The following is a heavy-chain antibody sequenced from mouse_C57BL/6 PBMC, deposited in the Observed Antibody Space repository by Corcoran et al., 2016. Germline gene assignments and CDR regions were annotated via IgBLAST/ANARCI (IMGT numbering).Heavy chain of an antibody. Sequence: QIQLVQSGPELKKPGETVKISCKASGYTFTTYGMSWVKQAPGKGLKWMGWINTYSGVPTYADDFKGRFAFSLETSASTAYLQINNLKNEDTATYFCARGDLLLRSWFAYWGQGTLVTVSA. CDR3: ARGDLLLRSWFAY. V-gene: IGHV9-3*01. CDR1: GYTFTTYG. D-gene: IGHD1-1*01. CDR2: INTYSGVP. J-gene: IGHJ3*01.